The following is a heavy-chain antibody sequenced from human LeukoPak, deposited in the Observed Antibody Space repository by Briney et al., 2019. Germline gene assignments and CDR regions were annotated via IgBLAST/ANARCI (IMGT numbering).Heavy chain of an antibody. CDR3: AKAREGYCSGGSCYSPHYYYGMDV. CDR2: ISYDGSNK. D-gene: IGHD2-15*01. CDR1: GFTFSSYG. Sequence: GWSLRLSCAASGFTFSSYGMHWVRQAPGKGLERVAVISYDGSNKYYADSVKGRFTISRDNSKNTLYLQMNSLRAEDTAVYYCAKAREGYCSGGSCYSPHYYYGMDVWGQGTTVTVSS. J-gene: IGHJ6*02. V-gene: IGHV3-30*18.